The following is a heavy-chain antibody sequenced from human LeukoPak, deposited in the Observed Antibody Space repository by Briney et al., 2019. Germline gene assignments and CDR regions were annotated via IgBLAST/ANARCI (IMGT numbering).Heavy chain of an antibody. J-gene: IGHJ4*02. V-gene: IGHV3-23*01. CDR2: ISDSGGST. CDR1: GFTFSSYA. CDR3: AKGGRIVGASTTLDY. Sequence: GGSLRLSCAASGFTFSSYAVSWVRQAPGKGLEWVSAISDSGGSTYYADSVKGRFTISRDNSENTLYLQVNSLRAEDTAVYFCAKGGRIVGASTTLDYWGQGTLVTVSS. D-gene: IGHD1-26*01.